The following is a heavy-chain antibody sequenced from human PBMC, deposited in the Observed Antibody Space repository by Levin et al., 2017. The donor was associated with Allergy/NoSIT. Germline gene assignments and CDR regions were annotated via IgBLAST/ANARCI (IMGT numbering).Heavy chain of an antibody. J-gene: IGHJ4*02. CDR3: ARALIVGATSGGDY. CDR1: GFTFSSYW. D-gene: IGHD1-26*01. Sequence: GGSLRLSCAASGFTFSSYWMHWVRQAPGKGLVWVSRINGDGSSTNYADSVKGRFTNSRDNAKNTLYLQMNSLRSDDTAVYYCARALIVGATSGGDYWGQGTLVTVSS. V-gene: IGHV3-74*01. CDR2: INGDGSST.